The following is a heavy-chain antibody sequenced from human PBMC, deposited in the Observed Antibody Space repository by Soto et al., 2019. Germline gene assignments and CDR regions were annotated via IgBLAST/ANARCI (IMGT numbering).Heavy chain of an antibody. J-gene: IGHJ4*02. V-gene: IGHV3-48*01. CDR3: ARSMKTGKNFDY. CDR2: ISSSSSTI. D-gene: IGHD7-27*01. Sequence: GGSLRLSCAASGFTFSSYSMNWVRQAPGKGLEWVSSISSSSSTIYYADSVKGRFTISRDNAKNSLYLQMNSLRAEGTAVYYCARSMKTGKNFDYWGQGTLVTVSS. CDR1: GFTFSSYS.